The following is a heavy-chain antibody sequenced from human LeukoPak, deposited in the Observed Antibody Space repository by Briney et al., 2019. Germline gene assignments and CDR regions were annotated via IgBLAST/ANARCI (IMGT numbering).Heavy chain of an antibody. CDR3: ARVRLRNGYNWFDP. J-gene: IGHJ5*02. D-gene: IGHD3-3*01. Sequence: ASVKVSCKASGYTFTDYYINWVRQAPGQGLEWMGWMSPDSGDTGYAHKFQGRVTVTRNTSITTAYMELRSLTFEDTAVYYCARVRLRNGYNWFDPWGQGTLVTVSS. CDR1: GYTFTDYY. V-gene: IGHV1-8*03. CDR2: MSPDSGDT.